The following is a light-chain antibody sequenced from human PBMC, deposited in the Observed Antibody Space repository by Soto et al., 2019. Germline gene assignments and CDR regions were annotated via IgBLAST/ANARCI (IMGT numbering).Light chain of an antibody. J-gene: IGKJ3*01. Sequence: DIQLTQSPSFLSASIGDRVTITCRANQGISNYLAWYQQKPGKAPKLLIFAASTLQSGVPSRFSGSGSGTEFTLTISSLQPEDFATYWCQQVNSSPFTFGPGTKVDIK. CDR1: QGISNY. CDR3: QQVNSSPFT. CDR2: AAS. V-gene: IGKV1-9*01.